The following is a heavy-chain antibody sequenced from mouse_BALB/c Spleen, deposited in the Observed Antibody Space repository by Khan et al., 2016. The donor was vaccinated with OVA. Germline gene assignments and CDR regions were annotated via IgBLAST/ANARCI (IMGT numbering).Heavy chain of an antibody. J-gene: IGHJ2*01. D-gene: IGHD1-1*01. V-gene: IGHV5-12-1*01. CDR1: GFAFSSYD. CDR3: TRSHYYGSNYYLDY. Sequence: EVELVESGGGLVKPGGSLKLSCAASGFAFSSYDMSWVRQTPEKRLEWVAFISIGGGTTSYPDTVKGRFTISRDNATNTLYLQMNSLKSEDTAMYYSTRSHYYGSNYYLDYWGQGTTLTVSS. CDR2: ISIGGGTT.